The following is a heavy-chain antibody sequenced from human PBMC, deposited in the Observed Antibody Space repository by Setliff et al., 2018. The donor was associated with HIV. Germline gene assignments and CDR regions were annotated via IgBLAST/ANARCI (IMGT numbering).Heavy chain of an antibody. CDR2: IRYDGSKK. CDR3: ATVEGSGSYYQGY. J-gene: IGHJ4*02. D-gene: IGHD3-10*01. Sequence: GSLRLSCVASGFIFSSYGMHWVRQAPGKGLEWVAFIRYDGSKKYYADSVKGRFTISRDNSKDTLYLQMNTLRAEDTAVYYCATVEGSGSYYQGYWGQGTLVTVSS. CDR1: GFIFSSYG. V-gene: IGHV3-30*02.